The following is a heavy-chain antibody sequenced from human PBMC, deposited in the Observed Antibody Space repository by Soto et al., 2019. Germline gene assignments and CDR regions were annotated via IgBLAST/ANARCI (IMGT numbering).Heavy chain of an antibody. CDR2: ISAYNGNT. D-gene: IGHD3-9*01. CDR3: ARGLYDILTGYYFDC. J-gene: IGHJ4*02. Sequence: ASVKVSCKASGYTFTSYGISWVRQAPGQGLEWMGWISAYNGNTNYAQKLQGRVTMTTDTSTSTAYMELRSLRSDDTAVYYCARGLYDILTGYYFDCWGQGTLVTVSS. CDR1: GYTFTSYG. V-gene: IGHV1-18*01.